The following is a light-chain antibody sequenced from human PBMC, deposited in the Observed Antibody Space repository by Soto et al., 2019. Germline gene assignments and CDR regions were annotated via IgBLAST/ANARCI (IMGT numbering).Light chain of an antibody. J-gene: IGKJ4*01. CDR1: QSISDT. V-gene: IGKV3-15*01. CDR3: QQYTDWPWGT. Sequence: EIVMTQSPATLSVSPGGRATLSCRASQSISDTLAWYQQKPGQAPRLLIYGASSRATGIPVRFSGSGSGTEFTLTISSLQPEDFAVYYCQQYTDWPWGTFGGGTKVDIK. CDR2: GAS.